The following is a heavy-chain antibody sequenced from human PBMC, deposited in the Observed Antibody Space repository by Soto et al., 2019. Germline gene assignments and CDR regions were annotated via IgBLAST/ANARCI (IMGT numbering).Heavy chain of an antibody. V-gene: IGHV4-4*07. D-gene: IGHD3-10*01. CDR3: ARGPGGFGDFSLDY. CDR2: IYSGGST. CDR1: GGSISQYY. Sequence: SETLSLTCGVSGGSISQYYWSWIRQPAGKGLEWIGRIYSGGSTNYNPSLESRVTMSVDTSKNKFSLKLSSVTAADTAVYYRARGPGGFGDFSLDYWGQGTLVTVSS. J-gene: IGHJ4*02.